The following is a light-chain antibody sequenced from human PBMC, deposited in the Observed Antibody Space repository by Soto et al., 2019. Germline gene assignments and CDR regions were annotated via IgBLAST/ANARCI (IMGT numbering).Light chain of an antibody. Sequence: EIVLTQSTATLSLSPGERATLSCRASQSVSSYLAWYQQKPGQAPRLLIYDASNRATGIPARFSGSGSGTDFTLTISSLEPEGFAVYYCQQRSNWSPITFGQGTRLEIK. CDR1: QSVSSY. CDR2: DAS. CDR3: QQRSNWSPIT. V-gene: IGKV3-11*01. J-gene: IGKJ5*01.